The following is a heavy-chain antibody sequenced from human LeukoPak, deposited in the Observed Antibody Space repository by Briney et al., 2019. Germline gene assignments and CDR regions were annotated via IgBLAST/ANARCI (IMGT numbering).Heavy chain of an antibody. Sequence: PGGSLRLSCAASGFTFSSYWMSWVRQAPGKGLEWVANIKQDGSEKYYVDSVKGRFTISRDNAKNSLYLQMNSLRAEDTAVYYCAREINYSNYGYYYYYGMDVWGQGTTVTVSS. CDR2: IKQDGSEK. V-gene: IGHV3-7*01. CDR3: AREINYSNYGYYYYYGMDV. J-gene: IGHJ6*02. D-gene: IGHD4-11*01. CDR1: GFTFSSYW.